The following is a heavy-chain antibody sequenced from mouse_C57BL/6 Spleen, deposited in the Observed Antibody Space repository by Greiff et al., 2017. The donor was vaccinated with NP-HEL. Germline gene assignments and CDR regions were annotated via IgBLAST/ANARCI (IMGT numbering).Heavy chain of an antibody. J-gene: IGHJ2*01. CDR3: ARRGRGFDY. V-gene: IGHV1-54*01. Sequence: QVQLQQSGAELVRPGTSVKVSCKASGYAFTNYLIEWVKQRPGQGLEWIGVINPGSGGTNYNEKFKGKATLTADKSSSTAYMQLSSLTSEDSAVYFCARRGRGFDYWGQGTTLTVSS. CDR2: INPGSGGT. CDR1: GYAFTNYL.